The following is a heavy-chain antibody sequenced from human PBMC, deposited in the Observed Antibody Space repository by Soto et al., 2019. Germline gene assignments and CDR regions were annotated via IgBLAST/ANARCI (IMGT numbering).Heavy chain of an antibody. Sequence: QITLKESGPTLVKPTQTLTLTCTFSGFSLTTSPMGVGWIRQPPGKALEWLVVIYWDDDKRYSPSLNSRLTITKDMSKNQVVLIMTNMDPLDTATYYCAHTFSGYSWDGGYFDYWGQGALVTVSS. CDR3: AHTFSGYSWDGGYFDY. CDR1: GFSLTTSPMG. D-gene: IGHD1-1*01. J-gene: IGHJ4*02. V-gene: IGHV2-5*02. CDR2: IYWDDDK.